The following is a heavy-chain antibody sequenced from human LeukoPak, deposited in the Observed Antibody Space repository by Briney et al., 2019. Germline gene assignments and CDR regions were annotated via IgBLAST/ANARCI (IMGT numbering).Heavy chain of an antibody. CDR2: IHYSGST. Sequence: SETLSLTCTVSGGSISSSSYYWGWIRQPPGKGLEWIGSIHYSGSTNYNPSLKSRVTISVDTSKNQFSLKLNSVTAADTAVYYCARGRDGYNFLNRGEYYYFDYWGQGTLVTVSS. CDR1: GGSISSSSYY. V-gene: IGHV4-39*07. CDR3: ARGRDGYNFLNRGEYYYFDY. J-gene: IGHJ4*02. D-gene: IGHD5-24*01.